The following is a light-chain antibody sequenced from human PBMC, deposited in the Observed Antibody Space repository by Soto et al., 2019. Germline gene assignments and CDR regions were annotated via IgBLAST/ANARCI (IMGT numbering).Light chain of an antibody. V-gene: IGKV3-15*01. CDR1: QSISSH. CDR3: QQYNNWPPVT. CDR2: GAS. Sequence: EIVMTQSPATLSVSPGERATLSCRASQSISSHLVWYQQKPGQAPRLVIYGASTRATGIPARFSGSGSGTEFTLTISSLQSEDFAVYYCQQYNNWPPVTFGQGTKVDIK. J-gene: IGKJ1*01.